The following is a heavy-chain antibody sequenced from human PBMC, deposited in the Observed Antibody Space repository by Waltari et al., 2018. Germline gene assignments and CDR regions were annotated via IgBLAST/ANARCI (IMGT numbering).Heavy chain of an antibody. CDR3: TSWRVVAGTGWFDS. CDR1: GFSFSNYD. D-gene: IGHD2-15*01. Sequence: EVQLLESGGGLVQPGGSLRLSCAASGFSFSNYDMAWVRQAPGKGLEWVSGIRNRGGNTYYGDSGKGRFAISRDNSRNTLHLQMNGLRAEDTAIYYCTSWRVVAGTGWFDSWGQGTLVTVSS. J-gene: IGHJ5*01. V-gene: IGHV3-23*01. CDR2: IRNRGGNT.